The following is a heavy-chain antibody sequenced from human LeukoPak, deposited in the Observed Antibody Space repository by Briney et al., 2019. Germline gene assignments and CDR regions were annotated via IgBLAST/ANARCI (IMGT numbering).Heavy chain of an antibody. J-gene: IGHJ5*02. CDR3: AKDTYYYGSGGWFDP. D-gene: IGHD3-10*01. Sequence: PGGSLRLSCAASGFTFSSYGIHWVRQAPGKGLEWVAFIGHDGSNKYYADSVKGRFTIFRDNSKNTLFLQVNSLRPEDTAVYFCAKDTYYYGSGGWFDPWGQGTQVTVSS. V-gene: IGHV3-30*02. CDR1: GFTFSSYG. CDR2: IGHDGSNK.